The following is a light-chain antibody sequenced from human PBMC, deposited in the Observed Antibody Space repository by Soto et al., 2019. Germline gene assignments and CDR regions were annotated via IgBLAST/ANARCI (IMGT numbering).Light chain of an antibody. CDR3: SAWDDSLNGCL. J-gene: IGLJ1*01. CDR1: SSNIGSHD. Sequence: QSVLTQPPSASGTPGQRVTISCSGSSSNIGSHDVNCYQQLPGTAPKLLIYRSYQRPSGVPDRFSGSKSDTSASLAISGLQSDDEADYYCSAWDDSLNGCLFGTGTKLTVL. V-gene: IGLV1-44*01. CDR2: RSY.